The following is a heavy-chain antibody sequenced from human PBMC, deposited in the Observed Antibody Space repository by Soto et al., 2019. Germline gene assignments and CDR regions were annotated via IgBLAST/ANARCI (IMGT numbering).Heavy chain of an antibody. CDR3: ATDRGGYNWFDP. J-gene: IGHJ5*02. V-gene: IGHV4-59*01. CDR1: GVSISSYY. Sequence: SETLSLTCTVSGVSISSYYWNWIRQPPGKGLEWIGSFYSSGSANYNPSLKSRVTISVDTSKNQFSLKLSSVTAADTAVYYCATDRGGYNWFDPWGQGTLVTVS. D-gene: IGHD2-15*01. CDR2: FYSSGSA.